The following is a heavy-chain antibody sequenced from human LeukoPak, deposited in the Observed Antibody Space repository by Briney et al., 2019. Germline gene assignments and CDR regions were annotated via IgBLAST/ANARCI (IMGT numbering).Heavy chain of an antibody. CDR3: ARDPVDDYVWGSYRSYAFDI. V-gene: IGHV1-8*03. D-gene: IGHD3-16*02. CDR2: MNPNSGNT. Sequence: ASVKVSCKASGYTFTSYDINWVRQATGQGLEWMGWMNPNSGNTGYAQKFQGRVTITRNTSISTAYMELSSLRSEDTAVYYCARDPVDDYVWGSYRSYAFDIWGQGTMVTVSS. CDR1: GYTFTSYD. J-gene: IGHJ3*02.